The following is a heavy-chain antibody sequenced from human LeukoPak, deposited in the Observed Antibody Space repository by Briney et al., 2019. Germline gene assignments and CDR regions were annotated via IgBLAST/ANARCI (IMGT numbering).Heavy chain of an antibody. V-gene: IGHV3-30*02. CDR2: IRYDGSDK. CDR1: GFTFRTYG. J-gene: IGHJ3*01. Sequence: GGSLRLSCAASGFTFRTYGMHWVRQAPGKGLEWVTFIRYDGSDKYYADSVKGRFTISRDNSKNTLFLQMNSLRVEDTAVYYCANRADSYDSSRALYDAFDLWGQGTMVTVSS. CDR3: ANRADSYDSSRALYDAFDL. D-gene: IGHD3-16*01.